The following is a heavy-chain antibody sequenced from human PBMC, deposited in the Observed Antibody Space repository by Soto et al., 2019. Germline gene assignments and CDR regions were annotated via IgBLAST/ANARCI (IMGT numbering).Heavy chain of an antibody. D-gene: IGHD3-16*02. Sequence: QVQLVESGGGLVKPGGSLRLSCAASGFTFSDYYMSWIRQAPGKGLEWVSYISSSGSTIYYADSVKGRFTISRDNAKISXXLQMNSLRAEDTAVYYCARGVITFGGVIVNDAFDIWGQGTMVTVSS. CDR2: ISSSGSTI. V-gene: IGHV3-11*01. J-gene: IGHJ3*02. CDR1: GFTFSDYY. CDR3: ARGVITFGGVIVNDAFDI.